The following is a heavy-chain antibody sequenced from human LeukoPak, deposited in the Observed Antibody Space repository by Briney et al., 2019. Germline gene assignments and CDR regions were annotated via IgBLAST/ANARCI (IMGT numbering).Heavy chain of an antibody. J-gene: IGHJ4*02. CDR2: ISSSSSYI. D-gene: IGHD6-13*01. CDR1: GFTFSSYS. CDR3: ARALGSAAGTTYFDY. Sequence: GGSLRLSCAASGFTFSSYSMNWVRQAPGKGLEWVSSISSSSSYIYYADSVKGRFTISRDNAKNSLYLQMNSLRAEDTAVYYCARALGSAAGTTYFDYWGQGTLVTVSS. V-gene: IGHV3-21*01.